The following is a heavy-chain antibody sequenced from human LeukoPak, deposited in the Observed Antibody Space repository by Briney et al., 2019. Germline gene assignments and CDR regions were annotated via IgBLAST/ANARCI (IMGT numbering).Heavy chain of an antibody. CDR1: GHRFTNHW. D-gene: IGHD1-26*01. CDR3: ARRQYSGSPNWFDP. CDR2: INLGDSDT. Sequence: GESLKISCEVSGHRFTNHWIGWVCQMPGKGLEWMGIINLGDSDTKYSTSFQGQVTISLDKSISTAYFQWRSLKAADTAMYYCARRQYSGSPNWFDPWGQGTLVTVSS. V-gene: IGHV5-51*01. J-gene: IGHJ5*02.